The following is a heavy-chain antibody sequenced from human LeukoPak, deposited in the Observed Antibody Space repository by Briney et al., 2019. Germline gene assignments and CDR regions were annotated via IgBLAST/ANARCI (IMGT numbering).Heavy chain of an antibody. CDR1: GFTFSSYD. CDR2: IGAAGDP. J-gene: IGHJ4*02. CDR3: ARALSSGWYVFDY. D-gene: IGHD6-19*01. Sequence: GGSLRLSCAASGFTFSSYDMHWVRQPTGKGLEWVSAIGAAGDPYYPGSVKGRFNISRENAKNSLYLQMNSLRAGDTAVYYCARALSSGWYVFDYWGQGTLVTVSS. V-gene: IGHV3-13*05.